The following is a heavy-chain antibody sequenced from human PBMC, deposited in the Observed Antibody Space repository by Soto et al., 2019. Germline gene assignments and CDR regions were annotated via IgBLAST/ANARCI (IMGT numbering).Heavy chain of an antibody. J-gene: IGHJ4*02. V-gene: IGHV3-23*01. CDR1: DFTLSSYG. Sequence: GGSLRLSCAASDFTLSSYGMTWVRQPPGKGLEWVSTIRGRGATTYYADSVKGRFTNSRDDSKNTLYLQMNSLRVDVTALYFCAKDVNYDVLAGYYYYWGQGTRVTVSS. D-gene: IGHD3-9*01. CDR3: AKDVNYDVLAGYYYY. CDR2: IRGRGATT.